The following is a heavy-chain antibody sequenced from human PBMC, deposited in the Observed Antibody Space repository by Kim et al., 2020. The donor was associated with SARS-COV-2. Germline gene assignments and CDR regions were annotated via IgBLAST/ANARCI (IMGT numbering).Heavy chain of an antibody. CDR1: GFTFSSYG. Sequence: GGSLRLSCAASGFTFSSYGMHWVRQAPGKGLEWVAVISYDGSNKYYADSVKGRFTISRDNSKNTLYLQMNSLRAEDTAVYYCAKDGTGDSYGSGGWFDAWGQGTLVAVSS. D-gene: IGHD3-10*01. CDR3: AKDGTGDSYGSGGWFDA. J-gene: IGHJ5*02. V-gene: IGHV3-30*18. CDR2: ISYDGSNK.